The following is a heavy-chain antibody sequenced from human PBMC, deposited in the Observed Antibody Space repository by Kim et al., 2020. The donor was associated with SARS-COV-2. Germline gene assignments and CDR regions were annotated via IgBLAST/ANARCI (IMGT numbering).Heavy chain of an antibody. J-gene: IGHJ4*02. Sequence: GSTSSHPALQSRVTISVDTSKNQFSLKLSSVTAADTAVYYCAREDSGSLDCWGQGTLVTVSS. CDR3: AREDSGSLDC. V-gene: IGHV4-31*02. D-gene: IGHD3-10*01. CDR2: GST.